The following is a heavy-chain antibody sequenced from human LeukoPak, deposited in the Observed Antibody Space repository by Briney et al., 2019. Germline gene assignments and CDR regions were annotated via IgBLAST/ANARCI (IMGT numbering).Heavy chain of an antibody. J-gene: IGHJ4*02. V-gene: IGHV3-48*01. CDR2: ISSSSSTI. D-gene: IGHD3-3*01. Sequence: GGSLRLSCAASGFTFSSYSMTWVRQAPGKGLEWVSYISSSSSTIYYADSVKGRFTISRDNAKNSLYLQMNSLRAEDTAVYYCARGLDFWSGSYDYWGQGTLVTVSS. CDR3: ARGLDFWSGSYDY. CDR1: GFTFSSYS.